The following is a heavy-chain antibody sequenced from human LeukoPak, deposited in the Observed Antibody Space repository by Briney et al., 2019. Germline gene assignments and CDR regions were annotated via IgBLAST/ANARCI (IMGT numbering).Heavy chain of an antibody. Sequence: SVKVSCKASGGTFSSYAISWVRQAPGQGLEWMGGIIPIFGTANYAQKFQGRVTITADESTSTAYMELSSLRSEDTAVYYCASVPYYDFWSGYFHYYYYMDVWGKGTTVTVSS. CDR1: GGTFSSYA. J-gene: IGHJ6*03. D-gene: IGHD3-3*01. CDR3: ASVPYYDFWSGYFHYYYYMDV. CDR2: IIPIFGTA. V-gene: IGHV1-69*13.